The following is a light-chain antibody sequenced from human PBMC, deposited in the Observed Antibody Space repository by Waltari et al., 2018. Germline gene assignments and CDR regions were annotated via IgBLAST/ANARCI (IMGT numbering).Light chain of an antibody. CDR1: QNVRNF. CDR3: QQRNNWPLT. CDR2: DTS. J-gene: IGKJ4*01. V-gene: IGKV3-11*01. Sequence: DTVLTQSTVTLSLSPGDRATLSCRASQNVRNFLAWYQQKPGQAPRLLIYDTSNRATGIPARFSGSGFGTDFTLTITSLEPEDFAVYYCQQRNNWPLTFGGGTKVEIK.